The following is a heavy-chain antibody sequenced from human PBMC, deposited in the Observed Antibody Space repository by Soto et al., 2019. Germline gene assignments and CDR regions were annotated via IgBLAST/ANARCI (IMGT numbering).Heavy chain of an antibody. D-gene: IGHD2-15*01. J-gene: IGHJ5*02. CDR1: GYTFTSYG. CDR3: ARDLEPGGHCSGGSCYSLGWFDP. Sequence: QVQLVQSGAEVKKPGASVKVSCKASGYTFTSYGISWVRQAPGQGLEWMGWISAYNGNTNYAQKLQGRVTMTTDTSTSRAYMELRSLRSDDTAVYYCARDLEPGGHCSGGSCYSLGWFDPWGQGTLVTVSS. CDR2: ISAYNGNT. V-gene: IGHV1-18*01.